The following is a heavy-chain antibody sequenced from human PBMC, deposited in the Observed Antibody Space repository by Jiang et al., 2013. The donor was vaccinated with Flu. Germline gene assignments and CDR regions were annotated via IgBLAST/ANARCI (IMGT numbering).Heavy chain of an antibody. CDR2: IWYDGSNK. J-gene: IGHJ4*02. V-gene: IGHV3-33*01. Sequence: VQLLESGGGVVQPGRSLRLSCAASGFTFSSYGMHWVRQAPGKGLEWVAVIWYDGSNKYYADSVKGRFTISRDNSKNTLYLQMNSLRAEDTAVYYCARAYSRTYYFDYWGQGTLVTVS. CDR3: ARAYSRTYYFDY. CDR1: GFTFSSYG. D-gene: IGHD4-11*01.